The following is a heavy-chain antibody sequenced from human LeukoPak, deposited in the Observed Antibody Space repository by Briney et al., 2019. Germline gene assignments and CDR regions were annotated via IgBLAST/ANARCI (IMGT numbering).Heavy chain of an antibody. D-gene: IGHD5-12*01. Sequence: GGSLRLSWAAAGFTFSSYGTDWVRQAPGKGREWGSYISRSGSTIYYADSVKGRFTISREKAKNSRYLQMNSLRAADTAVYNCARQNGYSGYDFRSGYFDYWGQGPLVTVSS. CDR2: ISRSGSTI. V-gene: IGHV3-48*03. CDR1: GFTFSSYG. CDR3: ARQNGYSGYDFRSGYFDY. J-gene: IGHJ4*02.